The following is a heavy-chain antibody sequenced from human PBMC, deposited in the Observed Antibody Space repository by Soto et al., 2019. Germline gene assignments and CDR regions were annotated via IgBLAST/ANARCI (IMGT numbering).Heavy chain of an antibody. J-gene: IGHJ6*02. V-gene: IGHV1-18*01. D-gene: IGHD2-21*02. CDR1: GYTFTSYG. Sequence: ASVKVSCKASGYTFTSYGISWVRQAPGQGLEWMGWISAYNGNTNYAQKLQGRLTMTTDTSTSTAYMELRSLRSDDTAVYYCARVYHCGGDCYLYYYYGMDVWGQGTMVTVSS. CDR2: ISAYNGNT. CDR3: ARVYHCGGDCYLYYYYGMDV.